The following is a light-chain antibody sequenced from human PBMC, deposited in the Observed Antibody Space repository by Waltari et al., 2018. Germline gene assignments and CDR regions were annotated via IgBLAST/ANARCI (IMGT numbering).Light chain of an antibody. J-gene: IGKJ4*01. V-gene: IGKV3-20*01. CDR2: GAS. Sequence: NVLTQSPGTLSLSPGEGATLSCRAIQRISDNSLAWFQQKPGQAPRLLIYGASSRATGVPDRFSGSGSGTDFTLTISRLEPEDFVVYYCHQYGSSWRTFGGGTKVEIK. CDR1: QRISDNS. CDR3: HQYGSSWRT.